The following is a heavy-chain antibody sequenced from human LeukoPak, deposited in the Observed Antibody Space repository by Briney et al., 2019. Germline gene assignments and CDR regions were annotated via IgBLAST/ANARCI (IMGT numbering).Heavy chain of an antibody. Sequence: GGSLRLSCAPSGFTFSNYGIHWVRQAPGKGLEWVAFIRNDGSNKYYADSVKGRFIISRDNSKNILYLQMKSLRAEDTAFYYCARGAYYNILTGYRARSVGLDYWGQGTLVTVSS. CDR1: GFTFSNYG. J-gene: IGHJ4*02. CDR3: ARGAYYNILTGYRARSVGLDY. D-gene: IGHD3-9*01. V-gene: IGHV3-30*02. CDR2: IRNDGSNK.